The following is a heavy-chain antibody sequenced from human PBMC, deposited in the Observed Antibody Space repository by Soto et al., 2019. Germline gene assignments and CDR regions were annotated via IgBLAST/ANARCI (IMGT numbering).Heavy chain of an antibody. J-gene: IGHJ4*02. Sequence: SETLSLTCSVSGGSISSYYWSWIRQPPGMGLECIGYIYYSGNTNYNPSLKSRVTISLDTSKNQFSLKLSSVTAADTAVFYCARGLAAAGSWYFDNWGQGTLVTVYS. V-gene: IGHV4-59*01. CDR1: GGSISSYY. D-gene: IGHD6-13*01. CDR3: ARGLAAAGSWYFDN. CDR2: IYYSGNT.